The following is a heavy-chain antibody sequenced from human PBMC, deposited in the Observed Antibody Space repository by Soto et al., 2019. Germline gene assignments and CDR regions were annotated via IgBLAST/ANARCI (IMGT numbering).Heavy chain of an antibody. CDR3: ARDWEFGY. CDR2: INPSGDSI. V-gene: IGHV1-46*01. J-gene: IGHJ4*02. D-gene: IGHD1-26*01. Sequence: QVQLVQSGAEVKKPGASVKVSCKASGYSFSSYYMHWVRQAPGQGLEWMGVINPSGDSITYAQKFQGRVTMTKDTSTSTLFMEVSSLRSEDTPVYFCARDWEFGYWGQGTLVTVSS. CDR1: GYSFSSYY.